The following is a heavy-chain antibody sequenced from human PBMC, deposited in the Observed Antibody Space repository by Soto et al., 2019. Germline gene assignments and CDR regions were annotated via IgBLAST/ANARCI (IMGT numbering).Heavy chain of an antibody. D-gene: IGHD2-2*01. CDR3: ARGPWYQLPYGRLHYFDY. Sequence: SETLSLTCAVYGGSFSGYYWSWIRQPPGKGLEWIGEINHSGSTNYNPSLKSRVTISVDTSKNQFSLKLSSVTAADTAVYYCARGPWYQLPYGRLHYFDYWGQGTLVTVSS. J-gene: IGHJ4*02. CDR2: INHSGST. CDR1: GGSFSGYY. V-gene: IGHV4-34*01.